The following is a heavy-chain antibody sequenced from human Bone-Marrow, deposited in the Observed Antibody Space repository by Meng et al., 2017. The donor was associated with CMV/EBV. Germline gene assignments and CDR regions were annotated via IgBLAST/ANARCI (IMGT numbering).Heavy chain of an antibody. CDR2: IYPGDSDT. D-gene: IGHD3-10*01. V-gene: IGHV5-51*01. CDR1: GYSFTSYW. CDR3: ARFIEITMVRGVTGMDV. Sequence: GESLKISCKGSGYSFTSYWIGWVRQMPGKGLEWMGIIYPGDSDTRYSPSFQGQVTISADKSNNTAYLQCSSLKASDTAMYYCARFIEITMVRGVTGMDVWAQGTTVTVSS. J-gene: IGHJ6*02.